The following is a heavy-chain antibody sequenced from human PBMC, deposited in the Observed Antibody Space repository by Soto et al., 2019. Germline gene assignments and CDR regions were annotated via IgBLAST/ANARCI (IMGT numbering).Heavy chain of an antibody. V-gene: IGHV1-69*04. D-gene: IGHD3-3*01. CDR2: IIPILGIA. Sequence: GASVKVSCKASGGTFSSYTISWVRQAPGQGLEWMGRIIPILGIANYAQKFQGRVTITADKSTSTAYMELSSLRSEDTAVYYCARDQGYDFWSGYSPSYGMDVWGQGTTVTVS. CDR3: ARDQGYDFWSGYSPSYGMDV. J-gene: IGHJ6*02. CDR1: GGTFSSYT.